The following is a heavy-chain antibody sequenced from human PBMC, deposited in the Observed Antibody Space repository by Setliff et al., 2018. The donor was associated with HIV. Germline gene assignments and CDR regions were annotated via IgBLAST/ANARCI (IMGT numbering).Heavy chain of an antibody. CDR3: TRDTGGGGFPMDV. Sequence: SETLSLTCSVSGDSISSGAYYWSWIRQHPVKGLEWIGYIFSSVITYYSPSLHSRVTISLDTSKNQFSLNLTSITAADTAVYYCTRDTGGGGFPMDVWGKGTTVTVSS. D-gene: IGHD2-15*01. V-gene: IGHV4-31*03. CDR2: IFSSVIT. CDR1: GDSISSGAYY. J-gene: IGHJ6*03.